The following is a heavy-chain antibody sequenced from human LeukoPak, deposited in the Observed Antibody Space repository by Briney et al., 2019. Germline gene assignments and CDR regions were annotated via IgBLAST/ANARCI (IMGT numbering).Heavy chain of an antibody. J-gene: IGHJ5*02. CDR1: GGSVSSGSYY. CDR3: ARDLDPPRGPWFDP. Sequence: SETLSLTCTVSGGSVSSGSYYWSWVRQPPGKGLEWIGYIYYSGSTNYNPSLKSRVTISVDTSKNQFPLKLSSVTAADTAVYYCARDLDPPRGPWFDPWGQGTLVTVSS. V-gene: IGHV4-61*01. CDR2: IYYSGST.